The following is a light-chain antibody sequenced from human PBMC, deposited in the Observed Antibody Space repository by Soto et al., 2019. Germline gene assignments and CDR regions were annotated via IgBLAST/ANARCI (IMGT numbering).Light chain of an antibody. CDR2: AVT. Sequence: QSALTQPASVSGSPGQSVTISCAGTSGDVGGYNYVSWYQQHPGKAPKLMIHAVTNRPSGVSNRFSGSKSGNTASLTVSGLQAEDEADYYCSSYAGSNNLVFGGGTKVTVL. J-gene: IGLJ2*01. V-gene: IGLV2-8*01. CDR3: SSYAGSNNLV. CDR1: SGDVGGYNY.